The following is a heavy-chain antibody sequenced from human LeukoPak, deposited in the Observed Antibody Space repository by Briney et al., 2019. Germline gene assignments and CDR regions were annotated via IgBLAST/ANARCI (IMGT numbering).Heavy chain of an antibody. CDR2: IYYSGST. D-gene: IGHD6-13*01. J-gene: IGHJ4*02. CDR3: ARVIGGGSSWYFDY. Sequence: PSETLSLTCTVSGGSISSGGYYWSWIRQHPGKGLEWIGYIYYSGSTYYNPSHKSRVTISVDTSKNQFSLKLSSVTAADTAVYYCARVIGGGSSWYFDYWGQGTLVTVSS. CDR1: GGSISSGGYY. V-gene: IGHV4-31*03.